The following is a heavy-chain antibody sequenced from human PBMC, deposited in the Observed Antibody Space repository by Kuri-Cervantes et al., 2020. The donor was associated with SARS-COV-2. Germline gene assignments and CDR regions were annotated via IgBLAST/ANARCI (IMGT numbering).Heavy chain of an antibody. D-gene: IGHD2-2*02. V-gene: IGHV3-33*06. CDR3: AKDGCSSTSCYMGYYFDY. Sequence: GGSLRPPCAASGFTFSSYCMLWVREAPGKGLEWVAGIWYDGSNKYYADSVKGRFTISRDNSKNTLYLQMNSLRAEDTAVYYFAKDGCSSTSCYMGYYFDYWGQGTLVTVSS. CDR1: GFTFSSYC. CDR2: IWYDGSNK. J-gene: IGHJ4*02.